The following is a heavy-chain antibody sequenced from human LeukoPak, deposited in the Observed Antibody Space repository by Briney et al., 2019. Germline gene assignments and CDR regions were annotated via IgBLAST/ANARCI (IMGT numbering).Heavy chain of an antibody. CDR1: GFTFSSYE. CDR2: ISSSGSTI. J-gene: IGHJ3*02. V-gene: IGHV3-48*03. CDR3: ARVGTYYYDSSGSDAFDI. Sequence: PGGSLRLSCAASGFTFSSYEMNWVRQAPGKGLEWVSYISSSGSTIYYADSVKGRFTISRDNAKNSLYLQMNSLRAEDTAVYYCARVGTYYYDSSGSDAFDIWGQGTMVTVSS. D-gene: IGHD3-22*01.